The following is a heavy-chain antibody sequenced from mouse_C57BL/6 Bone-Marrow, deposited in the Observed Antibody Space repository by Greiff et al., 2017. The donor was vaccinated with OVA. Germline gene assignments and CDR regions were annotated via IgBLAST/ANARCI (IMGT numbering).Heavy chain of an antibody. CDR1: GFTFSDYY. Sequence: EVMLVESGGGLVQPGGSLKLSCAASGFTFSDYYMYWVRQTPEKRLEWVAYISNGGGSTYYPDTVKGRFTISRDNAKNTRYLQMSRLKSEDTAMYYCARHDYGSPYAMDYWGQGTSVTVSS. V-gene: IGHV5-12*01. D-gene: IGHD1-1*01. J-gene: IGHJ4*01. CDR2: ISNGGGST. CDR3: ARHDYGSPYAMDY.